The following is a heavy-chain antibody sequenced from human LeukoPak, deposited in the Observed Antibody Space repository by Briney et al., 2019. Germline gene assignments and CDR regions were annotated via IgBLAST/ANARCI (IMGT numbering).Heavy chain of an antibody. CDR1: GFTFSSYW. CDR2: IHSDGTTT. D-gene: IGHD1-26*01. J-gene: IGHJ4*02. CDR3: ARDLTGAVFDF. V-gene: IGHV3-74*01. Sequence: PGGSLRLSCAASGFTFSSYWMHWVRQAPGKRLVWVSHIHSDGTTTSYADSVRGRFTISRDNAKNTVYLQMNSLRAEDTAVYYCARDLTGAVFDFWGQGTLVTVSS.